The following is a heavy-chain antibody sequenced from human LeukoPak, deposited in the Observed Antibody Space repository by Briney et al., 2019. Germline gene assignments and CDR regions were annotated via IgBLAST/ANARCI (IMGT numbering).Heavy chain of an antibody. CDR3: ARLYGGKFDY. CDR2: IYTSGST. CDR1: GGSLRGFF. J-gene: IGHJ4*02. D-gene: IGHD4-23*01. V-gene: IGHV4-4*07. Sequence: PSETLSLTCNVSGGSLRGFFWSWIRQPPRKGLEWIGRIYTSGSTNYSASLKSRVTMSVDTSKNQFSLKLSTVAAANTAVYYCARLYGGKFDYWGQGTLVTVSS.